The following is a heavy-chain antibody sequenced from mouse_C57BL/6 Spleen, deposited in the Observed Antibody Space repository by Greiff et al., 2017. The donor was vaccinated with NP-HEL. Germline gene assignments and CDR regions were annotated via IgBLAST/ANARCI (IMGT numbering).Heavy chain of an antibody. CDR2: INPNNGGT. V-gene: IGHV1-18*01. CDR3: ARRGGNYVWFAY. CDR1: GYTFTDYN. D-gene: IGHD2-1*01. Sequence: EVQLQQSGPELVKPGASVKIPCKASGYTFTDYNMDWVKQSHGKSLEWIGDINPNNGGTFYNQKFKGKATLTVDKSSSTAYMELRSLTSEDTAVYYCARRGGNYVWFAYWGKGTLVTVSA. J-gene: IGHJ3*01.